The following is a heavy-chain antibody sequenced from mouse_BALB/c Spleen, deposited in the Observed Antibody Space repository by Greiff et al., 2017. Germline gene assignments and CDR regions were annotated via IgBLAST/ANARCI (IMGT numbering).Heavy chain of an antibody. CDR3: ASYGYDGARGFAY. Sequence: EVQLLESGPSLVKPSQTLSLTCSVTGDSITSGYWNWIRKFPGNKLEYMGYISYSGSTYYNPSLKSRISITRDTSKNQYYLQLNSVTTEDTATYYCASYGYDGARGFAYWGQGTLVTVSA. CDR1: GDSITSGY. CDR2: ISYSGST. J-gene: IGHJ3*01. D-gene: IGHD2-2*01. V-gene: IGHV3-8*02.